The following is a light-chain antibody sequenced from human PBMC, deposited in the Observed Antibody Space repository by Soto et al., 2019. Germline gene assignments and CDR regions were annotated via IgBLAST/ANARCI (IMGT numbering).Light chain of an antibody. V-gene: IGKV4-1*01. J-gene: IGKJ2*01. CDR2: WAS. CDR1: QSVLYSSNNKNY. Sequence: DIVMTQSPDSLAVSLGERATINCRSSQSVLYSSNNKNYLAWYQQKPGQPPKLLIYWASTRESGVPDRFSGSGSGTDSALTIASLQAGDVAVYHCQQYYSAPYTFGQGTKLEIK. CDR3: QQYYSAPYT.